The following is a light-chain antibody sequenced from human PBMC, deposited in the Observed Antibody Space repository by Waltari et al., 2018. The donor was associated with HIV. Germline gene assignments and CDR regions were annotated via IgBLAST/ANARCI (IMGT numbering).Light chain of an antibody. CDR1: QSVSTY. J-gene: IGKJ1*01. CDR2: DSS. CDR3: QQYSDWPRA. V-gene: IGKV3-15*01. Sequence: DIVVTQFPAALSVSPGERASLSCTVSQSVSTYLAWYHQAPGQAPRLLISDSSNRATGVPVRFSGSGSGTHFILTISSLQSEDSGVYYCQQYSDWPRAFGLGTKVEV.